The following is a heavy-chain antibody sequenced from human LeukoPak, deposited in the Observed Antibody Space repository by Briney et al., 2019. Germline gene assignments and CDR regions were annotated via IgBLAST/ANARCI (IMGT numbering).Heavy chain of an antibody. J-gene: IGHJ3*02. CDR3: ARERTIQQWGDDAFDI. CDR1: GGSISSYY. D-gene: IGHD5-18*01. Sequence: SETLSLTCTVSGGSISSYYWSWIRQPPGKGLEWIGYIYYSGSTNYNPSLKSRVTISVDTSKNQSSLKVSSVTAADTAVYYCARERTIQQWGDDAFDIWGQGTLVTVS. V-gene: IGHV4-59*12. CDR2: IYYSGST.